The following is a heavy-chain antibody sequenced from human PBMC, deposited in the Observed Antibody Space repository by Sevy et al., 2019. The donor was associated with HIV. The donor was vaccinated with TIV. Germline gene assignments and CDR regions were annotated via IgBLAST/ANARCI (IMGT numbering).Heavy chain of an antibody. CDR2: ISYDGSNK. Sequence: GGSLRLSCAASGFTFSSYGMHWVRQAPGKGLEWVAVISYDGSNKYYADSVKGRFTISRDNSKNTLYLQMNSLRAEDTAVYYCGKAEFGDVGFDYWGQGTLVTVSS. CDR1: GFTFSSYG. V-gene: IGHV3-30*18. J-gene: IGHJ4*02. D-gene: IGHD3-16*01. CDR3: GKAEFGDVGFDY.